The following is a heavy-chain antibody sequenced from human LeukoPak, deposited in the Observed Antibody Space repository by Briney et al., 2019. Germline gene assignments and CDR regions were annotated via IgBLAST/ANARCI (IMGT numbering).Heavy chain of an antibody. CDR1: GFTLRNYE. Sequence: GGSLRLSCAASGFTLRNYEMNWVRQAPGKGLEWVSYISISGTTLYSADSVKGRFTISRDNAKNSLYLQMSSLRAEDMALYYCAAAYGDYDPINYWGQGTLVTVSS. V-gene: IGHV3-48*03. D-gene: IGHD4-17*01. J-gene: IGHJ4*02. CDR2: ISISGTTL. CDR3: AAAYGDYDPINY.